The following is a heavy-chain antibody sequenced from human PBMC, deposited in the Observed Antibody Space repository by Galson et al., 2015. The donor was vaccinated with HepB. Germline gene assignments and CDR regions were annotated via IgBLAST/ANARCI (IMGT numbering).Heavy chain of an antibody. V-gene: IGHV1-24*01. CDR2: FDPEDGET. Sequence: SVKVSCKVSGYTLTELSMHWVRQAPGKGLEWMGGFDPEDGETIYAQKFQGRVTMTEDTSTDTAYMELSSLRSEDTAVYYCATLGWFGGRSYYYYYYYMDVWGKGTTVTVSS. CDR3: ATLGWFGGRSYYYYYYYMDV. CDR1: GYTLTELS. D-gene: IGHD3-10*01. J-gene: IGHJ6*03.